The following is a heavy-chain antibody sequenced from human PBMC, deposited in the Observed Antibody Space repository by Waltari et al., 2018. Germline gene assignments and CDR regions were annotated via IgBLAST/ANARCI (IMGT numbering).Heavy chain of an antibody. CDR1: GFTFRSYW. J-gene: IGHJ6*02. CDR3: TGLED. Sequence: EVQLVESGGGLVQPGGSLRLSCAASGFTFRSYWMHWVHQAPGKGLVWISRINGDGSITNYADSVKGRFSISRDNAKNTLYLQMNSLRAEDTAVYYCTGLEDWGQGTTVTVSS. CDR2: INGDGSIT. V-gene: IGHV3-74*01.